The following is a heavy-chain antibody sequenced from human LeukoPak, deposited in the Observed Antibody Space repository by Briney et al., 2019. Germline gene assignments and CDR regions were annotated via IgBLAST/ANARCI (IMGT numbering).Heavy chain of an antibody. Sequence: SETLSLTCTVSGGSISTSGYYWGWIRQSPGKGLEWIGNIYYSGSTYYNPSLKSRATISVDTSKNQFSLKLSSVTAADTAVYYCAGYDILTGYYKADKAFDIWGQGTMVTVSS. CDR3: AGYDILTGYYKADKAFDI. CDR1: GGSISTSGYY. CDR2: IYYSGST. J-gene: IGHJ3*02. D-gene: IGHD3-9*01. V-gene: IGHV4-39*01.